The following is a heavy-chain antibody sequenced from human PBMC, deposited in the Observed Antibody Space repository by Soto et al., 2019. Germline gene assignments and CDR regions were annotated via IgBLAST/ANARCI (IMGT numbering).Heavy chain of an antibody. V-gene: IGHV1-18*04. J-gene: IGHJ4*02. D-gene: IGHD4-17*01. CDR2: ISAYNGNT. CDR1: GYTFTSYG. CDR3: AVMTTSPDWVDD. Sequence: QVQLVQSGAEVKKPGASVKVSCKASGYTFTSYGISWVRQAPGQGLEWMGWISAYNGNTHYAQQLQGRVTMTTDTSTSTAYMELRSLRSDATAVYYCAVMTTSPDWVDDWGQGTLVTVAS.